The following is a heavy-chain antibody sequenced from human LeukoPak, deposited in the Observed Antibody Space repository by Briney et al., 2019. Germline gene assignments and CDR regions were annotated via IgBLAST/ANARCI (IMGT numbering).Heavy chain of an antibody. CDR1: AFSFSDYN. J-gene: IGHJ6*03. Sequence: GGSLRLSCAASAFSFSDYNMNWVRQAPGKGLEWVAVISYDGSNKYYADSVKGRFTISRDNSKNPLYLQMNSLRAEDTAVYYCAKDFSRRYGDGYYYYMDVWGKGTTVTVSS. V-gene: IGHV3-30*18. D-gene: IGHD6-19*01. CDR2: ISYDGSNK. CDR3: AKDFSRRYGDGYYYYMDV.